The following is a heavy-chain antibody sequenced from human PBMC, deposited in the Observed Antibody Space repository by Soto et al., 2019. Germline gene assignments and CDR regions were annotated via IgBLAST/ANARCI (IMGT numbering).Heavy chain of an antibody. CDR1: GGTFSSYA. CDR3: AREGGGIVVVVAATNIKAFAI. J-gene: IGHJ3*02. D-gene: IGHD2-15*01. V-gene: IGHV1-69*01. Sequence: QVQLVQSGAEVKKPGSSVKVSSKASGGTFSSYAISWVRQAPGQGLEWMGGIIPIFGTANYAQKFQGRVTITADDSASTAYMEMSSRRSEDTAVHYCAREGGGIVVVVAATNIKAFAIWGQGTMVTVSS. CDR2: IIPIFGTA.